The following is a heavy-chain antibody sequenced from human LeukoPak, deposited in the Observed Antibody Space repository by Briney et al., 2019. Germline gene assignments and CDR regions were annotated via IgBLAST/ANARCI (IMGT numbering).Heavy chain of an antibody. V-gene: IGHV1-18*04. CDR3: ARDPGYFDL. J-gene: IGHJ2*01. Sequence: GASVKVSCKASGYTFTGYYMHWVRQAPGQGLEWMGWINPNSGNTNYAQKLQGRVTMTTDTSTSTAYMELRSLRSDDTAVYYCARDPGYFDLWGRGTLVTVSS. D-gene: IGHD2-8*02. CDR2: INPNSGNT. CDR1: GYTFTGYY.